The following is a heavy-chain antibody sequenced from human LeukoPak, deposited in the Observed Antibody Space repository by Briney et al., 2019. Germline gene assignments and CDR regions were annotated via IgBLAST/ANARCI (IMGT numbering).Heavy chain of an antibody. V-gene: IGHV3-48*01. D-gene: IGHD6-19*01. CDR2: ISSSSSTI. Sequence: GGSLRLSCAASGSTFSSYSMNWVRQAPGKGLEWVSYISSSSSTIYYADSVKGRFTISRDNAENSLYLQMNSLRAEDTAVYYCARESGYSSGWYDYWGQGTLVTVSS. CDR1: GSTFSSYS. CDR3: ARESGYSSGWYDY. J-gene: IGHJ4*02.